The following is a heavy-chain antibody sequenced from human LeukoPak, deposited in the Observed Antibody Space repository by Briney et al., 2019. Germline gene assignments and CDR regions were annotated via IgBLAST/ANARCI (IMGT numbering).Heavy chain of an antibody. D-gene: IGHD3-10*02. CDR3: AELGITMIGGV. CDR1: GFTFSRYA. J-gene: IGHJ6*04. V-gene: IGHV3-23*01. CDR2: ISSSGGST. Sequence: GGSLRLSCAASGFTFSRYAMTWVRQAPGKGLEWVSAISSSGGSTYYADSVKGRFTISRDNSKNTLYLQMNSLRAEDTAVYYCAELGITMIGGVWGKGTTVTISS.